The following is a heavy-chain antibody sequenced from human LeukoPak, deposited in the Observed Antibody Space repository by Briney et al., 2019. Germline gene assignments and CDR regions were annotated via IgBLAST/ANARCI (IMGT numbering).Heavy chain of an antibody. D-gene: IGHD1/OR15-1a*01. CDR1: GFTFSSYA. Sequence: GGSLRLSCAASGFTFSSYAMSWVRQAPGKGLEWVSAISGSGGSTYYADSVKGRFTISRDNSNNTLYLQMNSLRAEDTAVYYCAKGTLNWNKYYFDYWGQGTLVTVSS. CDR2: ISGSGGST. CDR3: AKGTLNWNKYYFDY. J-gene: IGHJ4*02. V-gene: IGHV3-23*01.